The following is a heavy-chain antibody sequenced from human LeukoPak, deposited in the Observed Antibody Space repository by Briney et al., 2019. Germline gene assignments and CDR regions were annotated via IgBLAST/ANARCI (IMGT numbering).Heavy chain of an antibody. D-gene: IGHD6-19*01. V-gene: IGHV3-9*01. CDR1: GFTFGDYA. CDR2: ISGNCGTI. CDR3: AKGEEWLVVHDALDI. Sequence: GGSLRLSCAAAGFTFGDYAMHWVRQAPGKGLEWVSVISGNCGTICYADSVKGRFTISRDNAKNSLYLQMNRLRAEDTALYYCAKGEEWLVVHDALDIGGQGTMVTVSS. J-gene: IGHJ3*02.